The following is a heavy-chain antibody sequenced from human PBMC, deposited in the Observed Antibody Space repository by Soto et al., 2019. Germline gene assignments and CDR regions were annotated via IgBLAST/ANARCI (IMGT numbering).Heavy chain of an antibody. V-gene: IGHV6-1*01. CDR1: GDSVSTNSAA. D-gene: IGHD6-19*01. Sequence: QVQLQQSGPGLVKPSQTLSLTCAISGDSVSTNSAAWNWIRQSPSRGLEWLGRTYYRSKWHYDYAVSVKSRINITPDTSTNEFALQLNSVTPEDTAVYYCARDPDSSGWFGLDYWVQRSLVTGST. CDR3: ARDPDSSGWFGLDY. J-gene: IGHJ4*02. CDR2: TYYRSKWHY.